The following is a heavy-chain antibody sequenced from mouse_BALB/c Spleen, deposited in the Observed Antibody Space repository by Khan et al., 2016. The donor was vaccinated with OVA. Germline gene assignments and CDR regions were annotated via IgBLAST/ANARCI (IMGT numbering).Heavy chain of an antibody. Sequence: DVHLVESGGDLVKPGGFLRLSCAASGFTFSTYAMSWVRQPPDKRLEWIATINSDGYYTYYPDTVKGRFTISRNNAENTLYLQMSSLKSEDTAIXYCASHLTGSFAYWGQGTLVTVSA. V-gene: IGHV5-6*01. J-gene: IGHJ3*01. CDR1: GFTFSTYA. CDR2: INSDGYYT. D-gene: IGHD4-1*01. CDR3: ASHLTGSFAY.